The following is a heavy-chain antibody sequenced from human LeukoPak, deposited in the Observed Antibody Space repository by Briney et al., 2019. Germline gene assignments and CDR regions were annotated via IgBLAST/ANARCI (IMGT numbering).Heavy chain of an antibody. D-gene: IGHD2-15*01. V-gene: IGHV1-69*13. CDR3: AVVVVAVSPYYYYYGMDV. Sequence: ASVKVSGKASGGTFSSYAISWVRQAPGQGLEWMGGIIPIFGTANYAQKFQGRVTITADESTSTAYMELSSLRSEDTAVYYCAVVVVAVSPYYYYYGMDVWGKGTTVTVSS. CDR2: IIPIFGTA. CDR1: GGTFSSYA. J-gene: IGHJ6*04.